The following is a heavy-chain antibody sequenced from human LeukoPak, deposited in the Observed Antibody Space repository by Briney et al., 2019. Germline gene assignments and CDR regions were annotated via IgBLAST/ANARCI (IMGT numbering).Heavy chain of an antibody. CDR1: GYTFTGYY. CDR2: INPNSGGT. D-gene: IGHD2-2*01. V-gene: IGHV1-2*02. J-gene: IGHJ5*02. Sequence: GASVKVSCKASGYTFTGYYMHWVRQAPGQGLEWMGWINPNSGGTNYAQKFQGRVTMTRDTSISTAYMELSRLRSDDTAVYYCARDPDCSSTSCYGERFDLWGQGTLVTVSS. CDR3: ARDPDCSSTSCYGERFDL.